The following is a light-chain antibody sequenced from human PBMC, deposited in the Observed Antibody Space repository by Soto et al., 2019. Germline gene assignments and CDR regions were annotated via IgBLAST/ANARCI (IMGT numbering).Light chain of an antibody. CDR1: QSVSSN. CDR2: GAS. V-gene: IGKV3-15*01. CDR3: QQHNNWPSIT. Sequence: EIVMTHSPATLSVSPCERATLSFSASQSVSSNLAWYQQKPGQAPRLLVYGASTRATGIPARFSGSGSGTQFTLTITSLQSEDFAVYYCQQHNNWPSITFGQGTRLEIK. J-gene: IGKJ5*01.